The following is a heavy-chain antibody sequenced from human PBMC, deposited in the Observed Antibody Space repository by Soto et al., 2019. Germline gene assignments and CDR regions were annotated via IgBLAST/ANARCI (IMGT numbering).Heavy chain of an antibody. CDR2: IYHSGST. J-gene: IGHJ4*02. CDR1: GGSIRSSNW. CDR3: ARVAVAGTRVDY. V-gene: IGHV4-4*02. Sequence: PSEPMSLTCAVSGGSIRSSNWWSWVRQPPGKGLEWIGEIYHSGSTNYNPSLKSRVTISVDKSKNQFSLKLSSVTAADTAVYYCARVAVAGTRVDYWGQGTLVTVSS. D-gene: IGHD6-19*01.